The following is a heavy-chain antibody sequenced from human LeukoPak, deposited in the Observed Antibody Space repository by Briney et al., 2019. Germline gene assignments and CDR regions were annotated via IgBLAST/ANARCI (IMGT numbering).Heavy chain of an antibody. CDR1: GYTFTGYY. V-gene: IGHV1-2*02. Sequence: ASVKVSCKASGYTFTGYYMHWVRQAPGQGLEWMGWINPNSGGTNYAQIFQGRVTMTRDTSISTAYMEVSGLRSDDTAVYYCASGEADYYNNPLAFDLWGQGTMVTVSS. D-gene: IGHD3-22*01. CDR3: ASGEADYYNNPLAFDL. J-gene: IGHJ3*01. CDR2: INPNSGGT.